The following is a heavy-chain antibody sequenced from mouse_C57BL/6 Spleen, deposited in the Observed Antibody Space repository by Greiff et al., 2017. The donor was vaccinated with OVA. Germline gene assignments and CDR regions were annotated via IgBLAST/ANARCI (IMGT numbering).Heavy chain of an antibody. V-gene: IGHV1-82*01. CDR1: GYAFSSSW. Sequence: VKLMESGPELVKPGASVKISCKASGYAFSSSWMNWVKQRPGKGLEWIGRIYPGDGDTNYNGKFKGKATLTADKSSSTAYMQLSSLTSEDSAVYFCAREGYSNLDYWGQGTTLTVSS. D-gene: IGHD2-5*01. CDR3: AREGYSNLDY. J-gene: IGHJ2*01. CDR2: IYPGDGDT.